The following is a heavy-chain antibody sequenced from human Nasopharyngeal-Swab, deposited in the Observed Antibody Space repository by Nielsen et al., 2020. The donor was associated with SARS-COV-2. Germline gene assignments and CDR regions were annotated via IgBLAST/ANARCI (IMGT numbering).Heavy chain of an antibody. J-gene: IGHJ4*02. D-gene: IGHD3-22*01. CDR2: ISWNSGSI. V-gene: IGHV3-9*01. CDR3: AKAKYDSSGYYYPYFDY. CDR1: GFTFDDYA. Sequence: GGSLRLSCAASGFTFDDYAMHWVRQARRKGLEWVSGISWNSGSIGYADSVKGRFTISRDNAKNSLYLQMNSLRAEDTALYYCAKAKYDSSGYYYPYFDYCGQGTLVTVSS.